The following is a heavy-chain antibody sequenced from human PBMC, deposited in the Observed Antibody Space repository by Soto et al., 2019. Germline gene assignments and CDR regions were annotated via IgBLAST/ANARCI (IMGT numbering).Heavy chain of an antibody. CDR1: GLTFSSYA. CDR3: ARSSSGYHFDY. Sequence: EVQLVESGEGLVQPGGSLRHSCAASGLTFSSYAMHWVRQAPGKGLEYVSAINSNGGITYYADSVKGRFTISRDNSKNTLYLHMGSLRAEDMAVYYCARSSSGYHFDYWGQGTLVTVSS. J-gene: IGHJ4*02. V-gene: IGHV3-64*02. D-gene: IGHD3-22*01. CDR2: INSNGGIT.